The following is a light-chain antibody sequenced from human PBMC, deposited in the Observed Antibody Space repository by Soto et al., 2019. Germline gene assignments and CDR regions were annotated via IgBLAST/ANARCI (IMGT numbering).Light chain of an antibody. V-gene: IGKV1-39*01. CDR2: AAS. Sequence: DIQMTQSPSSLSASVGDRVTITCRASQSISSYLNWYQQKPGKAPKLLIYAASSLQSWVPSRFSGSGSGTDFTLTISSLQPEDFATYYCQQSYSTPLIFGPGTKVDIK. CDR1: QSISSY. J-gene: IGKJ3*01. CDR3: QQSYSTPLI.